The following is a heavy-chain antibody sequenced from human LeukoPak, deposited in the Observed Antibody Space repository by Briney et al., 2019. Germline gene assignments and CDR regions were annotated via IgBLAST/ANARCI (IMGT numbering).Heavy chain of an antibody. CDR2: IRSKAYGGIT. D-gene: IGHD3-22*01. J-gene: IGHJ4*02. CDR1: GFTFGDYT. V-gene: IGHV3-49*04. Sequence: GGSLRLSCTASGFTFGDYTMSWVRQAPGKGLEWVGFIRSKAYGGITEYAASVRGRFTISRDASKSIPYLHMKRLKTEDTAVYYCMRGQGGGVVVTIDYGGQGTLVTVSS. CDR3: MRGQGGGVVVTIDY.